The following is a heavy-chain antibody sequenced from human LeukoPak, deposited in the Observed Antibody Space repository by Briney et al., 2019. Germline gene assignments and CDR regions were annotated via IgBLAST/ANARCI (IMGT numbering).Heavy chain of an antibody. D-gene: IGHD5-12*01. CDR1: GYSISSGYY. CDR3: ASGYSGYGPYLY. Sequence: KTSETLSLTCTVSGYSISSGYYWGWIRQPPGKGLEWIGSIYHSGSTYYNPSLKSRVTISVDTSKNQFSLKLSSVTAADTAVYYCASGYSGYGPYLYWGQGTLVTVSS. CDR2: IYHSGST. V-gene: IGHV4-38-2*02. J-gene: IGHJ4*02.